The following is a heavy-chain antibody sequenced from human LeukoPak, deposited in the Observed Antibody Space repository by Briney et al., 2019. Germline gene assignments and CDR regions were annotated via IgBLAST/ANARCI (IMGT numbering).Heavy chain of an antibody. V-gene: IGHV3-21*03. D-gene: IGHD6-19*01. CDR2: ISSSSSYI. Sequence: PGGSLILSCAASGFIFSNYAMSRVRQVPGRGLERVSPISSSSSYINYAEAVKGRFTISRDNANISRDLQMNSLRDDDRAGYECAREGPLYSSGWYGRFDYWGQGTLVTVSS. J-gene: IGHJ4*02. CDR1: GFIFSNYA. CDR3: AREGPLYSSGWYGRFDY.